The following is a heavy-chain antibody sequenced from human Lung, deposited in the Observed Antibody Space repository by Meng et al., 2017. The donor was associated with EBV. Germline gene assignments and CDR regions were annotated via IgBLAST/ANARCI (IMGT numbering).Heavy chain of an antibody. CDR3: GVGLGSYNSH. J-gene: IGHJ4*02. D-gene: IGHD1-26*01. CDR2: IYSSGST. CDR1: GCSVSSGGYY. Sequence: QVQLQELGPGLVKPSQTLSLTCAVSGCSVSSGGYYWSWIRQPPGKGLEWIGYIYSSGSTYYNPSLKSRASISIDTSKNQFSLKVTSPTAADTAVYYCGVGLGSYNSHWGQGTLVTVSS. V-gene: IGHV4-30-4*01.